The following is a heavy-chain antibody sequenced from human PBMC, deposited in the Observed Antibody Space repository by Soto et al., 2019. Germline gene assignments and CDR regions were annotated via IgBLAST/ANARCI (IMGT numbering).Heavy chain of an antibody. D-gene: IGHD3-3*01. Sequence: PGGSLRLSCAASGFIFSSYEMNWVRQAPGKGLEWVPYISNSGSTIYYADSVEGRFTISRDNTKNSLNLQMNSLRAEDTAVYYCARDLWSGYAFPWGQGTLVTVSS. CDR3: ARDLWSGYAFP. J-gene: IGHJ5*02. CDR1: GFIFSSYE. CDR2: ISNSGSTI. V-gene: IGHV3-48*03.